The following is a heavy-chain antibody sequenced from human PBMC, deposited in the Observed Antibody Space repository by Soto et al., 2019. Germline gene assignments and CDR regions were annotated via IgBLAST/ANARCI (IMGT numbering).Heavy chain of an antibody. J-gene: IGHJ6*03. Sequence: QVQLVESGGGVVQPGRSLRLSCAASGFTFSSYGMHWVRQAPGKGLEWVAVIWYDGSNKYYADSVKGGFTISRDNSKNRLYLQRNSLRAADTAVYYCARAQGSSSSGPRFYYYYYMDVWGKGTTVTVSS. CDR2: IWYDGSNK. D-gene: IGHD6-6*01. CDR3: ARAQGSSSSGPRFYYYYYMDV. CDR1: GFTFSSYG. V-gene: IGHV3-33*01.